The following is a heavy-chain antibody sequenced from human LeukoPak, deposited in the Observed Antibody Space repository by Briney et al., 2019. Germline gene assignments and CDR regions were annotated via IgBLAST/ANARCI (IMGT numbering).Heavy chain of an antibody. CDR3: ARGGDTAMVTPFDY. D-gene: IGHD5-18*01. Sequence: SVKVSCKXSGGTFSSYAISWVRQAPGQGLEWMGRIIPIFGTANYAQKFRGRVTITTDESTSTAYMELSSLRSEDTAVYYCARGGDTAMVTPFDYWGQGTLVTVSS. CDR1: GGTFSSYA. J-gene: IGHJ4*02. V-gene: IGHV1-69*05. CDR2: IIPIFGTA.